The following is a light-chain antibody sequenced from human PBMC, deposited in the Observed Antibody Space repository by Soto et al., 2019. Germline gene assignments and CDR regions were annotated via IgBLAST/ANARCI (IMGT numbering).Light chain of an antibody. CDR2: DAS. Sequence: EIVLTQSPDTLSLSPGERATLSCRASQSVRSNYLAWYQQKPGQAPRFLIYDASSRATGIPDRFSGSGSGTDFTLTISRLEPEDVAVYYCQQDGSTPLTFGGGTKVDIK. CDR1: QSVRSNY. CDR3: QQDGSTPLT. J-gene: IGKJ4*01. V-gene: IGKV3-20*01.